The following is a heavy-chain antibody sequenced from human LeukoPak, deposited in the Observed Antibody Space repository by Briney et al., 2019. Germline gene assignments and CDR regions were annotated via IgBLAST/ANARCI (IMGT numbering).Heavy chain of an antibody. V-gene: IGHV1-3*01. D-gene: IGHD1-7*01. Sequence: ASVKVSCKASGYTSTSYAMHWVRQAPGQRLEWMGWINAGNGNTKYSQKFQGRVTITRDTSASTAYMELSSLRSEDTAVYYCARVLRTGTTFDPWGQGTLVTVSS. J-gene: IGHJ5*02. CDR2: INAGNGNT. CDR3: ARVLRTGTTFDP. CDR1: GYTSTSYA.